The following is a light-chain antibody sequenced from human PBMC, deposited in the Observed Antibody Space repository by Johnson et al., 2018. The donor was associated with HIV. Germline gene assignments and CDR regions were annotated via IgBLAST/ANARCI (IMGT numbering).Light chain of an antibody. CDR1: RSSTGRNY. Sequence: QSVLTQPPSVSAAPGQKVTIYCYGSRSSTGRNYASWYQQLPGTAPTLLIYENNKRPSGIPDRFSGYKSGTSATLGITGIQTGDEAAYYCGPWDSSLSAYVFGTGTKVTVL. J-gene: IGLJ1*01. CDR3: GPWDSSLSAYV. CDR2: ENN. V-gene: IGLV1-51*02.